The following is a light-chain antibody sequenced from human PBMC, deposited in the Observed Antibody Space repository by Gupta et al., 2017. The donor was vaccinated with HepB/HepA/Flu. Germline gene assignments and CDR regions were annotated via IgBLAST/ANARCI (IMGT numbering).Light chain of an antibody. CDR3: MQALQTPMFS. V-gene: IGKV2-28*01. CDR2: LGS. Sequence: EIVMTQSPLSLPVTPGEPASISCRSSQSLLHSNGYNYLDWYLQKPGQSPQLLIYLGSNRASGVPDRLSGSGSGTDFTLEISRVEAEDVGIYYCMQALQTPMFSFGQGTKLEIK. J-gene: IGKJ2*03. CDR1: QSLLHSNGYNY.